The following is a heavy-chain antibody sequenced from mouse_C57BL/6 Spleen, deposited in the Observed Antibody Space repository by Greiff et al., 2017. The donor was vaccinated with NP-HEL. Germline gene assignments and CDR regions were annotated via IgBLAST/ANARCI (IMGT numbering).Heavy chain of an antibody. CDR2: INPSTGGT. CDR3: ARSLRHYAMDY. V-gene: IGHV1-42*01. Sequence: EVKLVESGPELVKPGASVKISCKASGYSFTGYYMNWVKQSPEKSLEWIGEINPSTGGTTYNQKFKAKATLTVDKSSSTAYMQLKSLTSEDSAVYYCARSLRHYAMDYWGQGTSVTVSS. CDR1: GYSFTGYY. D-gene: IGHD1-1*01. J-gene: IGHJ4*01.